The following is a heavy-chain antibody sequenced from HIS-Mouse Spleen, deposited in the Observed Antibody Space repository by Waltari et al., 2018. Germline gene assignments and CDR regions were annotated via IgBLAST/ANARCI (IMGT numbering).Heavy chain of an antibody. Sequence: QLQLQESGPGLVKPSETLSLTCTVSGGSISSSRYYWDWIRQPPGKGLAWIGSIYYSGSTYYNPSLKSRVTISVDTSKNQFSLKLSSVTAADTAVYYCAREIPYSSSWYDWYFDLWGRGTLVTVSS. V-gene: IGHV4-39*07. CDR3: AREIPYSSSWYDWYFDL. CDR1: GGSISSSRYY. J-gene: IGHJ2*01. D-gene: IGHD6-13*01. CDR2: IYYSGST.